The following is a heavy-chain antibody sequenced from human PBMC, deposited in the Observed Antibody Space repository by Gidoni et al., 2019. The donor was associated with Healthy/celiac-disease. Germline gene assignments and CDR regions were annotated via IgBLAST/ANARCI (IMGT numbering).Heavy chain of an antibody. V-gene: IGHV1-18*01. Sequence: QVQLVQSGAEVKKPGASVQVSCKASGYTFTRYGLSWVRQAPGQGLEWMGWISAYNGNTNYAQKLQGRVTMTTDTSTSTAYMELRSLRSDDTAVYYCARDRLGGHCSSTSCYYYYYGMDVWGQGTTVTVSS. CDR2: ISAYNGNT. J-gene: IGHJ6*02. CDR1: GYTFTRYG. D-gene: IGHD2-2*01. CDR3: ARDRLGGHCSSTSCYYYYYGMDV.